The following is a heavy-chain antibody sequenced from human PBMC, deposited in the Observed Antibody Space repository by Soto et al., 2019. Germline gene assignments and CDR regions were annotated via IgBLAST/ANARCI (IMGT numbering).Heavy chain of an antibody. V-gene: IGHV3-48*01. CDR1: GFTFSSYS. Sequence: EVQLVESGGGLVQPGGSLRLSCAASGFTFSSYSMNWVRQAPGKGLEWVSYISSSSSTIYYADSVRGRFTISRDNAKNSLYLQMTSLGAEDTAVYYCAREGAYFDYWGQGTLVTVSS. CDR3: AREGAYFDY. J-gene: IGHJ4*02. CDR2: ISSSSSTI.